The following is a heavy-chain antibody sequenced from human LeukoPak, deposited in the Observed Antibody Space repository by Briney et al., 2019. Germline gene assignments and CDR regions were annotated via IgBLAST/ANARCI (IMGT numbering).Heavy chain of an antibody. CDR1: GFTFSKFG. CDR3: AKTPVVIAIGYFDY. CDR2: IRYDGNNK. D-gene: IGHD2-21*01. V-gene: IGHV3-30*02. J-gene: IGHJ4*02. Sequence: PGGSLRLSCAASGFTFSKFGMHWVRQAPGEGLEWVSFIRYDGNNKYYADSVKGRFTISRDNSKNTLYLQMNSLRAEDTAVYYCAKTPVVIAIGYFDYWGQGTLVTVSS.